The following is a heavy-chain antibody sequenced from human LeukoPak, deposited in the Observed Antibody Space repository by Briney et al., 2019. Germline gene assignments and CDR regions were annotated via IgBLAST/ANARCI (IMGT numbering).Heavy chain of an antibody. V-gene: IGHV1-2*02. Sequence: ASVTVSCKASGYTFTGYYMHWVRQAPRQGLEWMGWINPNSGGTNYAQKFQGRITMTRDTSISTAYMELSRLRSDDTAVYYCARGSGTYDFDYWGQGTLVTVSS. CDR1: GYTFTGYY. CDR3: ARGSGTYDFDY. CDR2: INPNSGGT. D-gene: IGHD1-26*01. J-gene: IGHJ4*02.